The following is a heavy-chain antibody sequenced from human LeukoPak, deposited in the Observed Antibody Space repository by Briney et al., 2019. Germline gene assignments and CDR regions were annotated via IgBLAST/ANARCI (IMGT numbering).Heavy chain of an antibody. Sequence: GGSLRLSCAASGFTFSSYAMSWVRQAPGKGLEWVSAISDSGSSTYYADSVKGRFTISRDNSKNTLYLQMNSLRAEDTAVYYCAKASYDILTGYYKRVAYFDYWGQGTLVTVSS. CDR3: AKASYDILTGYYKRVAYFDY. CDR2: ISDSGSST. CDR1: GFTFSSYA. J-gene: IGHJ4*02. V-gene: IGHV3-23*01. D-gene: IGHD3-9*01.